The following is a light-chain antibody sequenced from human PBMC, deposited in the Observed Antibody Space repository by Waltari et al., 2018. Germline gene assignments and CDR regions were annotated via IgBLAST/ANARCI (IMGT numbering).Light chain of an antibody. CDR3: QQFSTYPLT. Sequence: DIQLTQSPSFLSGSVGDRVTITCRASQDMSSYLAWYQQTPGKAPKRLIYDASTLQSGVPSRFSGGGSGTEFTLTISSLQPEDFASYYCQQFSTYPLTFGGGTKVDIK. CDR2: DAS. J-gene: IGKJ4*01. V-gene: IGKV1-9*01. CDR1: QDMSSY.